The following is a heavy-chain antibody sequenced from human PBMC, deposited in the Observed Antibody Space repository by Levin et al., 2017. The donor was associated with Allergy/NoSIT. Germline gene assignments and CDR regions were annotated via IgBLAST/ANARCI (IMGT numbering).Heavy chain of an antibody. V-gene: IGHV3-30*03. Sequence: GGSLRLSCVASGFSFSSYYFHWVRQAPGKGLEWVAVMSHDGKIENYEDSVKGRFIISRDNSQNTLFLQMDSLRPEDTALYYCVRDSGVVIRRRMGMDVWGQGTMVSVSS. J-gene: IGHJ6*02. CDR1: GFSFSSYY. CDR3: VRDSGVVIRRRMGMDV. D-gene: IGHD3-3*01. CDR2: MSHDGKIE.